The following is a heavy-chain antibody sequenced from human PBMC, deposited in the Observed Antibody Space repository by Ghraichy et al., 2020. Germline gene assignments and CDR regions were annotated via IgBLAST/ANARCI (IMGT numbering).Heavy chain of an antibody. J-gene: IGHJ6*02. D-gene: IGHD3-10*01. CDR2: SRNKTRSYTT. Sequence: GESLNISCAASGFTISDHYMDWVRQAPGKGLEWVGRSRNKTRSYTTEYAASVTGRFIISRDDSKNSLYLQMNSLKTEDTAVYYCARRISGARGMDVWGQGTTVTVSS. CDR3: ARRISGARGMDV. V-gene: IGHV3-72*01. CDR1: GFTISDHY.